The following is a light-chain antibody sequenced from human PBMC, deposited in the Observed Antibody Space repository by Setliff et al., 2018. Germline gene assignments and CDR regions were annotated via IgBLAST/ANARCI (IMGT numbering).Light chain of an antibody. CDR1: SSNIGAGYD. CDR2: GNS. Sequence: QSALTQPPSVSGAPGRRVTISCTGSSSNIGAGYDVHWYQQLPGTAPKLLIYGNSNRPSGVPDRFSGSKSGTSASLAITGLQAEDEADYYCQSYDSSLSEIFGTGTKVTVL. CDR3: QSYDSSLSEI. V-gene: IGLV1-40*01. J-gene: IGLJ1*01.